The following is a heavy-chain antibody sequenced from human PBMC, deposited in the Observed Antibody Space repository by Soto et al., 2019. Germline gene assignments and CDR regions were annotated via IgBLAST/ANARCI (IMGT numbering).Heavy chain of an antibody. CDR2: IIPIFGTA. CDR1: GGTFSSYA. D-gene: IGHD2-2*01. CDR3: ARTRISTFNFDF. J-gene: IGHJ4*02. V-gene: IGHV1-69*13. Sequence: SVKVSCKASGGTFSSYAISWVRQAPGQGLEWMGGIIPIFGTANYAQKFQGRVTITADESTSTAYMELSSLRSEDTAVYYCARTRISTFNFDFWGQGTLVTVSS.